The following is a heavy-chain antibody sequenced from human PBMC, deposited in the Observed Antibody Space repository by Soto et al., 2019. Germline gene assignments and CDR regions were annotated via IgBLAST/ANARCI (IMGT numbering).Heavy chain of an antibody. D-gene: IGHD5-12*01. CDR3: ARGGLMATIFWHYYFDY. CDR2: INPNSGGT. V-gene: IGHV1-2*04. Sequence: QVQLVQSGAEVKKPGASVKVSCKASGYTFTGYYMHWVRQAPGQGLEWMGWINPNSGGTNYAQKFQGWVTMTRDKSISTAYMELSRLRSDDTAVYYCARGGLMATIFWHYYFDYWGQGTLVTVSS. CDR1: GYTFTGYY. J-gene: IGHJ4*02.